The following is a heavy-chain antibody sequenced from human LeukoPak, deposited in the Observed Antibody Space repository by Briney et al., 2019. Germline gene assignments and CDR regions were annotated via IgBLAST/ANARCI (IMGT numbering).Heavy chain of an antibody. Sequence: GASVKVSCKASRYSFSDYAIQWVRQAPGQRLEWMGWINAGNGKTKYSQNFQGRGTITRDRSASTAYMELSSLRSEDTSIYYCARGRWTATETTYYLDYWGQGTLVTVSS. V-gene: IGHV1-3*01. CDR3: ARGRWTATETTYYLDY. D-gene: IGHD4-17*01. CDR1: RYSFSDYA. CDR2: INAGNGKT. J-gene: IGHJ4*02.